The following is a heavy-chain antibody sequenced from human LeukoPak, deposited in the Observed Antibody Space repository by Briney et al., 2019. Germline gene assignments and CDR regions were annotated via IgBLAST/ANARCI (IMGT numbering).Heavy chain of an antibody. CDR3: ARDIIAWYAFDI. CDR1: GGSITSGAYY. D-gene: IGHD3-10*01. V-gene: IGHV4-31*11. Sequence: SETLSLTCAVSGGSITSGAYYWNWIRQHPGKGLEWIGRIYYTGSIYYNPSLKSRVIISVDTSKNQFSLKLSSVTAADTAIYYCARDIIAWYAFDIWGQGTMVTVSS. J-gene: IGHJ3*02. CDR2: IYYTGSI.